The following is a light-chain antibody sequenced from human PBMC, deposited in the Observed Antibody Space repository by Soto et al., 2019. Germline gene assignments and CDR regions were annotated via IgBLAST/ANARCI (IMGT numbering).Light chain of an antibody. J-gene: IGKJ1*01. CDR2: AAS. V-gene: IGKV1-39*01. CDR1: QSISSY. CDR3: QQSYRTLIT. Sequence: DIQMTRSASSLPAYVGGRVTSACRASQSISSYLNWYQKKPGKAPKLLSDAASSLQSGVPSRFSGRGYGTDFTLTSSSLTPEDFATYYCQQSYRTLITFGQGTKVDIK.